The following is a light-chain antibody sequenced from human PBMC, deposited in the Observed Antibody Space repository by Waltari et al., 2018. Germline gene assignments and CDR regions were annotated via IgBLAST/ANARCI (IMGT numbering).Light chain of an antibody. J-gene: IGLJ2*01. Sequence: QSVLTQPPSASGTPGPWAIISCSGSRSNIVRNTVNWYQQVPGTAPRLVMFIDDQRPSGVPDRFSASKSGTSASLAISGLQSEDEADYYCAAWDDSLSAWLFGGGTKLTVL. CDR3: AAWDDSLSAWL. CDR2: IDD. CDR1: RSNIVRNT. V-gene: IGLV1-44*01.